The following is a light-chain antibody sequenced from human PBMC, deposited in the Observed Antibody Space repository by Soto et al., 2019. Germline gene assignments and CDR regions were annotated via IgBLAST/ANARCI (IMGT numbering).Light chain of an antibody. J-gene: IGLJ1*01. CDR1: SSDVGAYNY. Sequence: QSVLTQPASVSGSPGQSITISCTGTSSDVGAYNYVSWYHQHPGKAPNLMIYDVSNRPSEVSNRFSGSKSGNTASLTISGLQAEDEADYYCSSYTSSSTLYAFGTGTKVTVL. CDR3: SSYTSSSTLYA. V-gene: IGLV2-14*01. CDR2: DVS.